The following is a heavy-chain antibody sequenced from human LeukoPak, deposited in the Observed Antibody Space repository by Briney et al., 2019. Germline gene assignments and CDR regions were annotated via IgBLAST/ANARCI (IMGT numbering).Heavy chain of an antibody. Sequence: PGGSLRLSCAAPGFTFSSFGMSWVRQAPGKGLEWVSSISSSSSYIYYADSVKGRFTISRDNAKNSLYLQMNSLRAEDTAVYYCATQGDYYDSSFDYWGQGTLVTVSS. J-gene: IGHJ4*02. CDR3: ATQGDYYDSSFDY. D-gene: IGHD3-22*01. V-gene: IGHV3-21*01. CDR1: GFTFSSFG. CDR2: ISSSSSYI.